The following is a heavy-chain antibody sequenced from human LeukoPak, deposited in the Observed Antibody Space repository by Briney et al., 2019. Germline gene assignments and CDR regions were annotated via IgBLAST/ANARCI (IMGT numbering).Heavy chain of an antibody. CDR2: IKEDGSEK. CDR3: ARDSWGYSGYDYTFDP. Sequence: GGSLRLSCVASGLSFSSLWMSWVRQAPGKGLEWVANIKEDGSEKYYVDSVKGRFTISRDNAKNSLYLQMNSLRAEDTAVYYCARDSWGYSGYDYTFDPWGQGTLVTVSS. D-gene: IGHD5-12*01. CDR1: GLSFSSLW. V-gene: IGHV3-7*01. J-gene: IGHJ5*02.